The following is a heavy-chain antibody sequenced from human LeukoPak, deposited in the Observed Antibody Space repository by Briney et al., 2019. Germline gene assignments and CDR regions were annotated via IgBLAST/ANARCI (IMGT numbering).Heavy chain of an antibody. V-gene: IGHV3-7*01. CDR2: INQDGSEE. J-gene: IGHJ5*02. CDR3: ARDPGRRFDP. D-gene: IGHD1-14*01. CDR1: GFTLSSFW. Sequence: GGPLRLSCAASGFTLSSFWMAGVRQAPGKGREWVANINQDGSEERYVDAVKGRFTISRDNAKNSVHLQMNSLRVEDTAVYYCARDPGRRFDPWGQGTLVTVSS.